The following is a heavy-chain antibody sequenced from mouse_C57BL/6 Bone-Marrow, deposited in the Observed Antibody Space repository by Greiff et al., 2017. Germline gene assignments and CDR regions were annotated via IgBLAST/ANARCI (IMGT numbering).Heavy chain of an antibody. CDR2: IDPEDGDT. J-gene: IGHJ4*01. Sequence: EVKLQQSGAELVRPGASVKLSCTASGYNITDYYMHWVKQRPEQGLEWIGRIDPEDGDTDYAQKFQGKATMTADTSSNTAYLQLSSLTSEDTAVYSCTKAQVSYYAMDYWGQGTSVTVSS. CDR3: TKAQVSYYAMDY. CDR1: GYNITDYY. D-gene: IGHD3-2*02. V-gene: IGHV14-1*01.